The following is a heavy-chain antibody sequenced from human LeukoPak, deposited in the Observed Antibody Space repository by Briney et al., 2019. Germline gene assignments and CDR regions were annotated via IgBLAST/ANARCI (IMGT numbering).Heavy chain of an antibody. Sequence: PGGSLRLSCAAPGFTFSSYWMNWVRQAPGKGLEGVANIKQDGSEKYYVDSVKGRFTISRDNAKSSLYLQMNSLRVEDTAVYYCATSRTLDHWGQGTLVTVSS. J-gene: IGHJ4*02. CDR1: GFTFSSYW. CDR3: ATSRTLDH. CDR2: IKQDGSEK. V-gene: IGHV3-7*05.